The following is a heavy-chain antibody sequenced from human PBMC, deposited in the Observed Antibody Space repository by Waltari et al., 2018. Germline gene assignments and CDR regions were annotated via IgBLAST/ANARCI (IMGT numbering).Heavy chain of an antibody. J-gene: IGHJ1*01. Sequence: EVQLVESGGGLVQPGRSLRLSCATSGFHFKSYEMNWVRQAPGKGLEWVSYISTSVNNANYADSVKGRFSISRDNAKNSVDLQMNSLRAEDTAVYYCARRSRFSGSPLGHWGQGSLVIVSS. CDR3: ARRSRFSGSPLGH. V-gene: IGHV3-48*03. CDR1: GFHFKSYE. D-gene: IGHD1-26*01. CDR2: ISTSVNNA.